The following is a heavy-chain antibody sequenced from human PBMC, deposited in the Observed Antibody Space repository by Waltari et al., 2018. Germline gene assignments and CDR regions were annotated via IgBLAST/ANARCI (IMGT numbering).Heavy chain of an antibody. Sequence: QVQLQESGPGLVRPSQTLSLTCTVSGGSISRGSYYWSWIRQHPGKGREWIGYSHHSGGTLYSPTLESRVRIGVDTSKNQFSLKVSSVTAADTAVYYCAREMNPRAPYFDLWGQGALVTVSS. J-gene: IGHJ4*02. CDR2: SHHSGGT. V-gene: IGHV4-31*03. CDR1: GGSISRGSYY. CDR3: AREMNPRAPYFDL.